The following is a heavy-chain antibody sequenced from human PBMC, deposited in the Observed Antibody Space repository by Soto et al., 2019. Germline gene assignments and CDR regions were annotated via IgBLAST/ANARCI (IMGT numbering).Heavy chain of an antibody. Sequence: QITLKESGPTLVRPPQPLTLTCTFSGFSLTSGVGVGWIRQPPGKALEWLALIYWDDDKRYSPSLKNRLTITKXTXXXQXXLTMPNVGPVDTATYFCAHIDPEIVTVGGHGGFDYWGQGTLVTVSS. CDR1: GFSLTSGVG. CDR2: IYWDDDK. J-gene: IGHJ4*02. V-gene: IGHV2-5*02. D-gene: IGHD5-12*01. CDR3: AHIDPEIVTVGGHGGFDY.